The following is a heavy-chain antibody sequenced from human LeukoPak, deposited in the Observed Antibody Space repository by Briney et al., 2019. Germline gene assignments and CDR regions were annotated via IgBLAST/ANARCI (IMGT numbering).Heavy chain of an antibody. D-gene: IGHD2-8*01. CDR2: ISSSSSTI. CDR1: GFTFSSYS. CDR3: ARDLIDMDV. J-gene: IGHJ6*03. V-gene: IGHV3-48*01. Sequence: GGSLRLSCAASGFTFSSYSMNWVRQAPGKGLEWVSYISSSSSTIYYADSVKGRFTISRDNAKNSLYLQMNSLRAEDTAVYYCARDLIDMDVWGKETTVTVSS.